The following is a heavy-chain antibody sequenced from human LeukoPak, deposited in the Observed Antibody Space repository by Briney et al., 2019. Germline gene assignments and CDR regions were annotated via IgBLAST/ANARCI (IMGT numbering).Heavy chain of an antibody. CDR3: ARGRYCSSTSCYIPHEAFDI. V-gene: IGHV4-30-4*08. J-gene: IGHJ3*02. CDR2: IYYSGST. D-gene: IGHD2-2*02. Sequence: SETLSLTCTVSGGSISSGDYYWSWIRQPPGKGLEWIGYIYYSGSTYYNPSLKSRVTISVDTSKNQFSLKLSSVTAADTAVYYCARGRYCSSTSCYIPHEAFDIWGQGTMVTVSS. CDR1: GGSISSGDYY.